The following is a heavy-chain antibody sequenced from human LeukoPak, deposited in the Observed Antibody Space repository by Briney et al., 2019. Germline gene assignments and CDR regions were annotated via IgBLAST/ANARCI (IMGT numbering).Heavy chain of an antibody. Sequence: GGSLRLSCAASGFTFSSYAMSWVRQAPGKGLERVSAISGSGGSTYYADSVKGRFTISRDNSKNTLYLQMNSLRAEDTAVYYCASSTVTRTDYFDYWGQGTLVTVSS. J-gene: IGHJ4*02. CDR3: ASSTVTRTDYFDY. D-gene: IGHD4-17*01. CDR1: GFTFSSYA. V-gene: IGHV3-23*01. CDR2: ISGSGGST.